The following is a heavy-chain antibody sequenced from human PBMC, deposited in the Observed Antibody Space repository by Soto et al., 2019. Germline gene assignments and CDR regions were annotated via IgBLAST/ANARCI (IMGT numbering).Heavy chain of an antibody. D-gene: IGHD3-3*01. Sequence: GESLKISCAASGFTFSSYAMSWVRQAPGKGLEWVSAISGSGGSTYYADSVKGRFTISRDNSKNTLYLQMNSLRAEDTAVYYCERDSDFWSGYFDYWGQGTLVTVSS. J-gene: IGHJ4*02. CDR2: ISGSGGST. CDR3: ERDSDFWSGYFDY. V-gene: IGHV3-23*01. CDR1: GFTFSSYA.